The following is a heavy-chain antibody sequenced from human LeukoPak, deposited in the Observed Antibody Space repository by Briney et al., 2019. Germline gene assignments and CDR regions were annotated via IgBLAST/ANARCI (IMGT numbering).Heavy chain of an antibody. D-gene: IGHD3-3*01. Sequence: GGSLRLSCAASGFTFSSYGMHWVRQAPGKGLEWVAVISYDGSNKYYADSVKGRFTISRDNSKNTLYLQMNSLRADDTAVYYCAKSGTFLEWLLADYFDYWGQGIVVTVSS. J-gene: IGHJ4*02. CDR1: GFTFSSYG. V-gene: IGHV3-30*18. CDR3: AKSGTFLEWLLADYFDY. CDR2: ISYDGSNK.